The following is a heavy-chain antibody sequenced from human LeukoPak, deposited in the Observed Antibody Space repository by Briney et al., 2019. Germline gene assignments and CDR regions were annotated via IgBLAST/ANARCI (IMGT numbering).Heavy chain of an antibody. CDR2: IYSSGST. CDR3: ARGYGSGSNWFDL. Sequence: SETLSLTCTVSGGSISTYYWSWIRQPAGKDLEWIGHIYSSGSTNYNPALKSRVTMSVDTSKNQLSLKLNSVTAADTAVYYCARGYGSGSNWFDLWGQGTLVIVSS. CDR1: GGSISTYY. V-gene: IGHV4-4*07. D-gene: IGHD3-10*01. J-gene: IGHJ5*02.